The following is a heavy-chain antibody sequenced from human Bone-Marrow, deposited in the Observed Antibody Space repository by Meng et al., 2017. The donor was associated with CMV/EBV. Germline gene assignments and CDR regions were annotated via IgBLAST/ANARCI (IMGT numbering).Heavy chain of an antibody. J-gene: IGHJ5*02. CDR3: ASITGTTSNWFDP. CDR2: IIPILGIA. CDR1: GGTFSSYT. D-gene: IGHD1-7*01. Sequence: KISCKASGGTFSSYTISWVRQAPGQGLEWMGRIIPILGIANYAQKFQGRVTITADKSTSTAYMELSSLRSEDTAVYYCASITGTTSNWFDPWGQGTLVTVSS. V-gene: IGHV1-69*02.